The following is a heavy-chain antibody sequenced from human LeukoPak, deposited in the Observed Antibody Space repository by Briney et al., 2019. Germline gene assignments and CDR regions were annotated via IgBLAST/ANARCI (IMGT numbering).Heavy chain of an antibody. CDR1: GFTFNDYH. CDR3: ARRGDGYNLDY. V-gene: IGHV1-2*02. J-gene: IGHJ4*02. D-gene: IGHD5-24*01. Sequence: GSSVTVSCKASGFTFNDYHIHWVGQAPAQGLAWMGWINVKSCDTKSPQQFQEGVTMTSDTPITTGHMEVTGLRADDTAVYYCARRGDGYNLDYWGQGTLVTVSS. CDR2: INVKSCDT.